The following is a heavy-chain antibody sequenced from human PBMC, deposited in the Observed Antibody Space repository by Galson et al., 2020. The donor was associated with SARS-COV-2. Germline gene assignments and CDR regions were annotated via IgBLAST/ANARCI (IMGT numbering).Heavy chain of an antibody. D-gene: IGHD2-15*01. J-gene: IGHJ3*02. Sequence: GGSLRLSCAASGFAVNSNSMSWVRQAPGKGLEWVAVISYDGSNKYYADSVKGRFTISRDNSKNTLYLQMNSLRAEDTAVYYCARPMWIVAGAFDIWGQGTMVTVSS. CDR3: ARPMWIVAGAFDI. V-gene: IGHV3-30*01. CDR1: GFAVNSNS. CDR2: ISYDGSNK.